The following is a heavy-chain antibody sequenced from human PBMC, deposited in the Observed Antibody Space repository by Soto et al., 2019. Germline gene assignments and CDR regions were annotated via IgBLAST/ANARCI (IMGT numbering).Heavy chain of an antibody. Sequence: QVQLVQSGAEVKKPGASVKVSCKASGYTFTSYGISWVRQAPGQGLEWMGWISAYNGNTTYAQKLQGRVTMTTETSTSTAYMELRSLRSDDTAVYYCARVRDRTRGLLWFGELGPWGQGTLVTVSS. CDR1: GYTFTSYG. D-gene: IGHD3-10*01. CDR3: ARVRDRTRGLLWFGELGP. J-gene: IGHJ5*02. V-gene: IGHV1-18*01. CDR2: ISAYNGNT.